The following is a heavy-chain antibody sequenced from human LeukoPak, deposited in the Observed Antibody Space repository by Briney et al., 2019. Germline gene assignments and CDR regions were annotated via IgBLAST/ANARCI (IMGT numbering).Heavy chain of an antibody. V-gene: IGHV1-46*01. CDR1: GYTFTSYY. J-gene: IGHJ6*02. Sequence: GASVKVSCKASGYTFTSYYMHWVRQAPGQGLEWMGIINPSGGSTGYAQKFQGRVTMTRDTSTSTVYMELSSLRSEDTAVYYCARDCSSSWYYYYYGMDVWGQGTTVTVSS. D-gene: IGHD6-13*01. CDR3: ARDCSSSWYYYYYGMDV. CDR2: INPSGGST.